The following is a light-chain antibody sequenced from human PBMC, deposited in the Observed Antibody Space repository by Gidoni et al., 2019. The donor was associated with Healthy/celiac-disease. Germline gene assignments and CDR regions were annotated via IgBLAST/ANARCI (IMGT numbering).Light chain of an antibody. V-gene: IGLV3-27*01. Sequence: SYELTQPSSVSVSPGQTARITCSGDGLAQNNDRWFQQKPGQAPVLVIYKDRERPSGIPDRFSGSSSGTTVTLTIRGAQVEDEADYSCYSAADNNVVFGGGTKLTVL. J-gene: IGLJ2*01. CDR2: KDR. CDR3: YSAADNNVV. CDR1: GLAQNN.